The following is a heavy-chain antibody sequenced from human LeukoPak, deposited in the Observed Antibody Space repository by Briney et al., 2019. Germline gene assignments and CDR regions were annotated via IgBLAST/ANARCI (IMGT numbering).Heavy chain of an antibody. Sequence: PSETLSLTCAVSGGSISSGGYSWSWIRQPPGKGLEWIGYIYYSGSTYYNPSLKSRVTISVDTSKNQFSLKLSSVTATDTAVYYCARDSRKGRTFDYWGQGTLVTVSS. CDR3: ARDSRKGRTFDY. J-gene: IGHJ4*02. CDR1: GGSISSGGYS. V-gene: IGHV4-30-4*07. CDR2: IYYSGST.